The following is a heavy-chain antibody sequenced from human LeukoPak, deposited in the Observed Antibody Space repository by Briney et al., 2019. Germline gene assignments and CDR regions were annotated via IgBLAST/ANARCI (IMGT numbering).Heavy chain of an antibody. D-gene: IGHD4-17*01. CDR1: GDSIRSYY. CDR3: AISPTVTTRFPSS. J-gene: IGHJ5*02. V-gene: IGHV4-59*12. Sequence: SETLSLTCTVSGDSIRSYYWSWIRQPPGKGLEWIGYIYYSGSTKYNPSLKSRVTISVDTSKNQFSLKLSSVTAADTAVYYCAISPTVTTRFPSSWGQGTLVTVSS. CDR2: IYYSGST.